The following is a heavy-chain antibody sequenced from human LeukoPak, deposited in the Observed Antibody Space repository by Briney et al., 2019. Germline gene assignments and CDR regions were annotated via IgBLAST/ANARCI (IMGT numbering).Heavy chain of an antibody. J-gene: IGHJ4*02. CDR1: GFTFSSYG. Sequence: GGSLRLSCAASGFTFSSYGMSWVRQAPGKGLEWVANIKQDGSEKYYVDSVKGRFTVSRDNAENSLYLQMSCLRAEDTAVYYCARLTQLARGRYWGQGTLVTVSS. D-gene: IGHD6-6*01. CDR2: IKQDGSEK. CDR3: ARLTQLARGRY. V-gene: IGHV3-7*03.